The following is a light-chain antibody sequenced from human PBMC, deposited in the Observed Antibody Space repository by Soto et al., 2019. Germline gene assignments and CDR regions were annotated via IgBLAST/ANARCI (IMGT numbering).Light chain of an antibody. V-gene: IGKV3-15*01. CDR2: GAS. Sequence: EIVLTQSPATLSVSPVERATLSFMASQSVSSNLAWYQPTPGQAPSLLIYGASTRATGTPARFSGSGSGTDFTLTISRLEPEDFAVYYCQQYGNSPITCGQGTRREIK. CDR3: QQYGNSPIT. CDR1: QSVSSN. J-gene: IGKJ5*01.